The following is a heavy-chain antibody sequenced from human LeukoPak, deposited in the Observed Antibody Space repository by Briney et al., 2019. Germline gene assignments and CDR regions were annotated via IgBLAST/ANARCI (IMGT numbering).Heavy chain of an antibody. V-gene: IGHV4-34*01. D-gene: IGHD1-7*01. CDR1: GGSFSGYY. CDR2: INHSGST. CDR3: ATAWGRITGTTR. Sequence: SETLSLTCAVYGGSFSGYYWSWIRQPPGKGLEWIGEINHSGSTNYNPSLKSRVTISVDTSKNQFSLKLSSVTAADTAVYYCATAWGRITGTTRWGQGTLVTVSS. J-gene: IGHJ4*02.